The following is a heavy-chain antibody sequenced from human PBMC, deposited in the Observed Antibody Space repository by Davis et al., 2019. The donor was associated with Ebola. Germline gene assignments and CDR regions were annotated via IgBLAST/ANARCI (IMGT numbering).Heavy chain of an antibody. Sequence: PSETLSLTCTVSGVSITTHFWSWIRQPPGKGLEWIGFIHHGGGANSNPSLKSRVTFSIDTFKSQVSLKLTSVTAADTAVYYCARDTRPCGNDCYEDTFDRWGKGTMVSVSS. J-gene: IGHJ3*02. CDR3: ARDTRPCGNDCYEDTFDR. D-gene: IGHD2-21*01. CDR2: IHHGGGA. V-gene: IGHV4-59*11. CDR1: GVSITTHF.